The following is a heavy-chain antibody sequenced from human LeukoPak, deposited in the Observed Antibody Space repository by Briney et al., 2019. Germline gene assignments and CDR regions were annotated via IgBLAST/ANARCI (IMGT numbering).Heavy chain of an antibody. J-gene: IGHJ6*02. CDR1: GFTFSSYA. Sequence: GGSLRLSCAASGFTFSSYAMSWVRQAPGKGLEWVSAISGSGGSTCYADSVKGRFTIPRDNSKNTLYLQMNSLRAEDTAVYYCAKAVAGPMRYYGMDVWGQGTTVTVSS. CDR3: AKAVAGPMRYYGMDV. D-gene: IGHD6-19*01. CDR2: ISGSGGST. V-gene: IGHV3-23*01.